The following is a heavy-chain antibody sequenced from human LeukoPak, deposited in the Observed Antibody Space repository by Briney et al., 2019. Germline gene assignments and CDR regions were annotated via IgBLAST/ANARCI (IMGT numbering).Heavy chain of an antibody. CDR3: LRDQEYDYVSVN. CDR2: ISSSSSYI. V-gene: IGHV3-21*01. CDR1: GFTFSSYS. Sequence: GGSLRLSCAASGFTFSSYSMNWVRQAPGKGLEWVSSISSSSSYIYYAGSVKGRFTISRDNAKNSLYLQMNSLRAEDTAGYYCLRDQEYDYVSVNWGQGTLVTVSS. D-gene: IGHD3-16*01. J-gene: IGHJ4*02.